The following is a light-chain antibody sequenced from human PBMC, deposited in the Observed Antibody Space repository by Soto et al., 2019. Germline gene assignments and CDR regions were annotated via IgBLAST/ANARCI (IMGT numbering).Light chain of an antibody. V-gene: IGKV3D-11*02. CDR1: QSVGSD. CDR2: DAS. J-gene: IGKJ5*01. CDR3: QHRSKWHPT. Sequence: EIVYKKTASALSVYPGESATLAVTASQSVGSDLAWYQQKPGQGPRLLIYDASNRATGIPARFSGSGSGTDFTLTINSLEPEDLAVYYCQHRSKWHPTFGQGTRLEI.